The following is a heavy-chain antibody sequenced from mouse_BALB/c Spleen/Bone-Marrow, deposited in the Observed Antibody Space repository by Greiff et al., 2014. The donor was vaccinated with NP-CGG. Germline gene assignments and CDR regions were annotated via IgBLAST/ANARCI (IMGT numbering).Heavy chain of an antibody. Sequence: VQLQQSGTVLARPGASLRMSCKASGYTFTNYWINWIKQRPGQGLEWIGAIYPGNNDAKYTQEFKAKAKLTAVTSTSTADVELSSLTNEDSAVYYCARNWDWVFAYWGQGTLVTVSA. J-gene: IGHJ3*01. CDR3: ARNWDWVFAY. V-gene: IGHV1-5*01. D-gene: IGHD4-1*01. CDR1: GYTFTNYW. CDR2: IYPGNNDA.